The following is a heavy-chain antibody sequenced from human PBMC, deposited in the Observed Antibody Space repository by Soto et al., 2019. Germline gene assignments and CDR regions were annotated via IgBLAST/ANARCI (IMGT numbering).Heavy chain of an antibody. Sequence: PSETRSLTCAGYAGSFSPYYWSWIRHPPGKGLEWIGEINHSGSTNYNPSLKSRVTISVDTSKNQFSLRLSSVTAADTAVYYCARRLRFRHSNRFAPWGQGTLVLVSS. J-gene: IGHJ5*02. V-gene: IGHV4-34*01. CDR2: INHSGST. CDR1: AGSFSPYY. D-gene: IGHD3-16*01. CDR3: ARRLRFRHSNRFAP.